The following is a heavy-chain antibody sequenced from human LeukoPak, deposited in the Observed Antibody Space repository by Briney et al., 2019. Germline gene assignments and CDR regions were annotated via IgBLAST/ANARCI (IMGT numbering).Heavy chain of an antibody. J-gene: IGHJ5*02. Sequence: SETLSLTCAVSGYSISSGYYWGWIRQPPGKGLEWIGSIYHSGSTYYNPSLKSRVTISVDTSKNQFSLKLSSVTAADTAVYYCARRLGYCSGGSCYFNWFDPWGQGTLVTVSS. D-gene: IGHD2-15*01. CDR3: ARRLGYCSGGSCYFNWFDP. V-gene: IGHV4-38-2*01. CDR2: IYHSGST. CDR1: GYSISSGYY.